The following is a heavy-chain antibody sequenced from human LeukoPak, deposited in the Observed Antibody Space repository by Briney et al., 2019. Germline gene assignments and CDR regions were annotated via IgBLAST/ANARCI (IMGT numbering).Heavy chain of an antibody. CDR1: GFTFSTYW. CDR3: ARDPTMIRGRPFDY. D-gene: IGHD3-10*01. J-gene: IGHJ4*02. Sequence: PGGSLRLSCAASGFTFSTYWISWVRQAPGKGLEWVANINQDGSEKYYVDSVKGRFTISRDNAKNSLYLQMNSLRAEDTAVYYCARDPTMIRGRPFDYWGQGTLVTVSS. V-gene: IGHV3-7*05. CDR2: INQDGSEK.